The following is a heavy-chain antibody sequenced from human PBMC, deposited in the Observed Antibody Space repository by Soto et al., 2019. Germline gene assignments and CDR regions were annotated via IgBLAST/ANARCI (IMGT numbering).Heavy chain of an antibody. V-gene: IGHV3-21*01. J-gene: IGHJ6*02. CDR2: ISSSSSYI. CDR1: GFTFSSYS. CDR3: ARLLLPSYYDFWSGPYYYYGIDV. Sequence: GSLRLSCAASGFTFSSYSMNWVRQAPGKGLEWVSSISSSSSYIYYADSVKGRFTISRDNAKNSLYLQMNSLRAEDTAVYYRARLLLPSYYDFWSGPYYYYGIDVWGQGTTVTVSS. D-gene: IGHD3-3*01.